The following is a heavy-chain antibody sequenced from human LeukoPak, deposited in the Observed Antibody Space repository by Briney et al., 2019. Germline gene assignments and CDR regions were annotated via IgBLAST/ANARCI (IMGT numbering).Heavy chain of an antibody. V-gene: IGHV1-2*02. Sequence: ASVKVSCKASGYTFTGYYMHWVRQAPGQGLEWMGWINPNSGGTNYAQKFQGRVTMTRDTSISTAYMELSRLRSDDTAVYYCARDSFRQWLVRGGFDYWGQGTLVTVSS. J-gene: IGHJ4*02. CDR1: GYTFTGYY. D-gene: IGHD6-19*01. CDR2: INPNSGGT. CDR3: ARDSFRQWLVRGGFDY.